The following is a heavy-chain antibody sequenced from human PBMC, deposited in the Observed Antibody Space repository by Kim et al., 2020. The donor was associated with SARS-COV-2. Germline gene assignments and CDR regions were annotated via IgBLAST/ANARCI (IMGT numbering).Heavy chain of an antibody. CDR3: ARGPIADV. CDR1: GGSISSYY. CDR2: IYYSGST. D-gene: IGHD6-13*01. Sequence: SETLSLTCTVSGGSISSYYWSWIRQPPGKGLEWIGYIYYSGSTNYNPSLKSRVTISVDTSKNQFSLKLSSVTAADTAVYYCARGPIADVWGQGTTVTVSS. V-gene: IGHV4-59*01. J-gene: IGHJ6*02.